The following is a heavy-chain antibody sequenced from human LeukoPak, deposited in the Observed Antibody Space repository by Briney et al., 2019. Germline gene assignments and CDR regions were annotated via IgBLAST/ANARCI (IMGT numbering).Heavy chain of an antibody. CDR2: ISGSGGST. Sequence: GGSLRLSCAASGFTFSSYAMSWVRQAPGKGLEWVSAISGSGGSTYYADSVKGRFTISRDNSKNTLYLQMNSLRAEDTAVYYCATQLGDSFMEDVWGQGTTVTVSS. V-gene: IGHV3-23*01. J-gene: IGHJ6*02. D-gene: IGHD3-16*01. CDR3: ATQLGDSFMEDV. CDR1: GFTFSSYA.